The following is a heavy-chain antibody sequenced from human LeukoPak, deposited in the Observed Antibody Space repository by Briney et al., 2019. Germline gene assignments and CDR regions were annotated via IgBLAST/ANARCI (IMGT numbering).Heavy chain of an antibody. CDR2: IYYSVST. D-gene: IGHD3-3*01. CDR3: LVDFWIAKHFDN. Sequence: SETLSLTCTVSGGSIGSKSYYWGWIRQPPGKGLEWIGTIYYSVSTYYNPPLKSRVTISVDTSKNQFSLKLSSVTAADTAVYYCLVDFWIAKHFDNWGQGTLVTVTS. V-gene: IGHV4-39*01. J-gene: IGHJ4*02. CDR1: GGSIGSKSYY.